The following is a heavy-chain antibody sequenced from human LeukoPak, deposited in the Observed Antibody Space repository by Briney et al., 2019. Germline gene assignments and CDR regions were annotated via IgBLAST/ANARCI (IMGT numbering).Heavy chain of an antibody. V-gene: IGHV3-53*01. D-gene: IGHD2-15*01. J-gene: IGHJ3*02. CDR2: IYSGGST. CDR3: ARDSRGGGSYDAFDI. CDR1: GFTFSSYA. Sequence: GGSLRLSCAASGFTFSSYAMHWVRQAPGKGLEWVSVIYSGGSTYYADSVKGRFTISRDNSKNTLYLQMNSLRAEDTAVYYCARDSRGGGSYDAFDIWGQGTMVTVSS.